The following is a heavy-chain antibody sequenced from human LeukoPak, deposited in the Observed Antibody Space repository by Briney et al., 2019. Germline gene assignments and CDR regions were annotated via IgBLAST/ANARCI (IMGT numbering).Heavy chain of an antibody. Sequence: GGSLSLSCAPSGFTFSSYAMSWVRQAPGKGLDWVSAISGSGGSTYYADSVKGRFTISRDNSKNTLYLQMNSLRAEDTAVYYCANRVYGSGSYSNFDYWGQGTLVTVSS. CDR2: ISGSGGST. CDR1: GFTFSSYA. J-gene: IGHJ4*02. D-gene: IGHD3-10*01. CDR3: ANRVYGSGSYSNFDY. V-gene: IGHV3-23*01.